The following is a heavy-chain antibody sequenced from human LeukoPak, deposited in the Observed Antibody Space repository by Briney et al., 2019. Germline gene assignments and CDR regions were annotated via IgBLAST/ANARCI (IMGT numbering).Heavy chain of an antibody. J-gene: IGHJ4*02. CDR2: ISYDGSNK. Sequence: PGRSLRLSCAASGSTFSSYGMHWVRQAPGKGLEWVAVISYDGSNKYYADSVKGRFTISRDNSKNTLYLQMNSLRAEDTAVYYCAKAPYYYGSGCGFDYWGQGTLVTVSS. CDR1: GSTFSSYG. CDR3: AKAPYYYGSGCGFDY. V-gene: IGHV3-30*18. D-gene: IGHD3-10*01.